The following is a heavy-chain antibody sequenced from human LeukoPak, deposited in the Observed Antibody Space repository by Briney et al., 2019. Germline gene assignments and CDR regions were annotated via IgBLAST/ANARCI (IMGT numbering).Heavy chain of an antibody. CDR3: ARVSAVAGMGY. Sequence: SETLSLTCTVSGGSISSSSYYWGWIRQPPWKGLEWIGSIYYSGSTYYNPSLKSRVTISVDTSKNQFSLKLSSVTAADTAVYYCARVSAVAGMGYWGQGTLVTVSS. V-gene: IGHV4-39*07. CDR2: IYYSGST. D-gene: IGHD6-19*01. CDR1: GGSISSSSYY. J-gene: IGHJ4*02.